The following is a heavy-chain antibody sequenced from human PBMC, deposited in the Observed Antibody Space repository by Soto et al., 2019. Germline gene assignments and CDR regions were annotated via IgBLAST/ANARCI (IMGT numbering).Heavy chain of an antibody. CDR1: GFTFSSYA. J-gene: IGHJ6*03. Sequence: GGSLRLSCAASGFTFSSYAMSWVRQAPGKGLEWVSAISGSGGSTYYADSVKGRFTISRDNSKNTLYLQMNSLRAEDTAVYYCAKDQYYYDSSGYYYYYYCMDVWGKGTTVTVSS. CDR3: AKDQYYYDSSGYYYYYYCMDV. V-gene: IGHV3-23*01. CDR2: ISGSGGST. D-gene: IGHD3-22*01.